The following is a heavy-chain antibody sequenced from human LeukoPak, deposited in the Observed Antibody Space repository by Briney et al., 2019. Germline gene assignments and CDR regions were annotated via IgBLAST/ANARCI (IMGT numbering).Heavy chain of an antibody. J-gene: IGHJ4*02. CDR3: VRDHYGEDY. D-gene: IGHD4-17*01. CDR1: GFTFNTYW. CDR2: ISIDGDTT. Sequence: GRSLRLSCAASGFTFNTYWMHWVRHAPGKGLVWVSLISIDGDTTSYADSVRGRFTASRDNAKNTLYLQMNSLRAEDTAVYYCVRDHYGEDYWGQGTLVTVSS. V-gene: IGHV3-74*01.